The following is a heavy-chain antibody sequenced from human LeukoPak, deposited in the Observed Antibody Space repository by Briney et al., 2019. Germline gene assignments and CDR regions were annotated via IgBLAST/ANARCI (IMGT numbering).Heavy chain of an antibody. V-gene: IGHV4-4*07. D-gene: IGHD1-26*01. Sequence: PSETLSLTCTVSGGSISEDSWTWIRQPAGKGLEWIGRTLVSGTTNYNASLKTRVTLSIDTSKNLLSLKLTSLTAADTAVYYCARGISGSLGAFDIWGRGTMVTVSS. CDR2: TLVSGTT. J-gene: IGHJ3*02. CDR1: GGSISEDS. CDR3: ARGISGSLGAFDI.